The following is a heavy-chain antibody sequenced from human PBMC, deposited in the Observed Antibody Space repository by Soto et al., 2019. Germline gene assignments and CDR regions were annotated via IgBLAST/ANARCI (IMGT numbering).Heavy chain of an antibody. CDR3: ARASGSNIHFDY. V-gene: IGHV3-74*01. CDR2: INTDGSST. Sequence: EVQLVESGGGLVQPGGSLRLSCAASGLTFSSYWMLWVRQAPGKGLVWVSRINTDGSSTTYADSVKGRFTISRDNTKNTLYLQMNSLRVEDTAVYYCARASGSNIHFDYWGQGTLVTVSS. J-gene: IGHJ4*02. D-gene: IGHD1-26*01. CDR1: GLTFSSYW.